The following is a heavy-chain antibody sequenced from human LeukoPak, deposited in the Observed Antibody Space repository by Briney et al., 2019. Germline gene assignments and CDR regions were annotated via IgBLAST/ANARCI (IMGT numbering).Heavy chain of an antibody. V-gene: IGHV4-39*01. CDR3: ARLRYFDWSILDY. CDR2: IYYSGST. D-gene: IGHD3-9*01. CDR1: GGSISSSGYY. Sequence: PSETLSLTCTVSGGSISSSGYYWGWIRQPPGKGLEWIGSIYYSGSTYYNPSLKSRVTISVDTSKNQFSLKLSSVTAADTAVYYCARLRYFDWSILDYWGQGTLVTVSS. J-gene: IGHJ4*02.